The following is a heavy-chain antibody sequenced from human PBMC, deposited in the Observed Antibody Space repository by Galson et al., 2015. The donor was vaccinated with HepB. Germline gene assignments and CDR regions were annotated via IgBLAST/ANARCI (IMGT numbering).Heavy chain of an antibody. CDR1: GFTFSSAA. Sequence: SLRLSCAASGFTFSSAAMTWVRQAPGKGLEWVSLISSSGDSTYYADSVKGRFTISRDDSKNTLYLHMNNLRAEGTAVYYCAKDMQATYWGQGTQVTVSS. D-gene: IGHD2-2*01. CDR3: AKDMQATY. J-gene: IGHJ4*02. CDR2: ISSSGDST. V-gene: IGHV3-23*01.